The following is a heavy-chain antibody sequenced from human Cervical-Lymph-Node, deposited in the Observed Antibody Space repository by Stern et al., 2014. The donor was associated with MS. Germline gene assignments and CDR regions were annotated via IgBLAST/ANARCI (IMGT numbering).Heavy chain of an antibody. Sequence: VQLVQSGAEVRKPGASVKVACKASGYAFTNYDINWVRKASGQGLEWMGWMNPNRGATGYAQNFQGRLTITRDTSTDTADMELSDLTSEDTGVYYCARRRAGWTEVAFSDYFDIWGQGTVITVSS. D-gene: IGHD4-11*01. V-gene: IGHV1-8*01. CDR2: MNPNRGAT. CDR3: ARRRAGWTEVAFSDYFDI. J-gene: IGHJ3*02. CDR1: GYAFTNYD.